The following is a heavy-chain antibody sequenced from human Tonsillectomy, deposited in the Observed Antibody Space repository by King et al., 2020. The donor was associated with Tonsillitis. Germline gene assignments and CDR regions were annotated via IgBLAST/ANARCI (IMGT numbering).Heavy chain of an antibody. CDR3: VKDGRTMRYDCWSGNFDY. Sequence: VQLVESGGGLVQPGGSLRLSCSASGFTFSSYAMHWVRQAPGKGLENVSRISSNGGSTYYADSVKGRFTISRDNSKNTLYLQMSSLRAEDTAVYYCVKDGRTMRYDCWSGNFDYWGQGTLVTVSS. V-gene: IGHV3-64D*06. CDR1: GFTFSSYA. CDR2: ISSNGGST. J-gene: IGHJ4*02. D-gene: IGHD3-3*01.